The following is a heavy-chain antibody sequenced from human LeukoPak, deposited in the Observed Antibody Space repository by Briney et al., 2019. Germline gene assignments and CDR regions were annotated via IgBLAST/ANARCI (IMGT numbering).Heavy chain of an antibody. CDR1: GFTVSSNY. D-gene: IGHD2-15*01. CDR3: ARQRRYCSGTNYYSGHDY. J-gene: IGHJ4*02. CDR2: IYSGGST. Sequence: GESLRLSCAASGFTVSSNYMSWVRLAPGKGLEWVSIIYSGGSTYYADSVKGRFTISRDNSKNTLYLQMNSLRVEDTAVYYCARQRRYCSGTNYYSGHDYWGQGTLVTVSS. V-gene: IGHV3-53*01.